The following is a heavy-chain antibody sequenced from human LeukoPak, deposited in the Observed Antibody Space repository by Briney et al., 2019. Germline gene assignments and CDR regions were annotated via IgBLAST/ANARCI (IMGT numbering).Heavy chain of an antibody. D-gene: IGHD3-3*01. Sequence: GASVKVSCKASGYTFTAAFLHWVRQAPGHGLEWIGWSATNDDRTKYADRFQGRVIMTRDTYTTTAYMELSSLTSDDTAVYYCARDGVFGTDFDAFDLWGQGTPVTVS. J-gene: IGHJ3*01. CDR3: ARDGVFGTDFDAFDL. V-gene: IGHV1-2*02. CDR2: SATNDDRT. CDR1: GYTFTAAF.